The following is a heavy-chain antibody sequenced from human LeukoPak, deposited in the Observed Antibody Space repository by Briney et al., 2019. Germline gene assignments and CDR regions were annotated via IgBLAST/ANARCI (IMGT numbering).Heavy chain of an antibody. V-gene: IGHV3-23*01. D-gene: IGHD6-13*01. CDR3: AREAAPGTARHFDF. CDR2: ISDSGGST. Sequence: GGSLRLSCVGSGFTFRTYAMIWVRQAPGKGLQWVSAISDSGGSTYYADSVKGRFTISRDNSKNTLYLQMNSLRAEDTAVYYCAREAAPGTARHFDFWGQGTLVTVSS. CDR1: GFTFRTYA. J-gene: IGHJ4*02.